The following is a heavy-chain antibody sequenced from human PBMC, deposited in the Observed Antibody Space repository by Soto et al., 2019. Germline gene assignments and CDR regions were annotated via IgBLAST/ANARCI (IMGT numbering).Heavy chain of an antibody. CDR3: ARDSPYGGIDY. CDR2: ISGSGDVI. D-gene: IGHD4-17*01. CDR1: EFIFSGYA. Sequence: PGGSQRVSCAAAEFIFSGYAMGWVRQAPGKGLEWVSSISGSGDVIYHADSVRGRFTTSRDSSKNTLFLQMNSLRVEDTAVYYCARDSPYGGIDYWGQGTLVTVSS. J-gene: IGHJ4*02. V-gene: IGHV3-23*01.